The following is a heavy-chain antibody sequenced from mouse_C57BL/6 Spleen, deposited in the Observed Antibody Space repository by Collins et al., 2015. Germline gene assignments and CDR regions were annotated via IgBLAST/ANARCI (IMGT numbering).Heavy chain of an antibody. CDR3: VRDKDGNYDAMDY. V-gene: IGHV2-9-2*01. D-gene: IGHD2-1*01. Sequence: AFMSRLSISKDNSKSQVFLKMNSLQTDDTAIYYCVRDKDGNYDAMDYWGQGTSVTVSS. J-gene: IGHJ4*01.